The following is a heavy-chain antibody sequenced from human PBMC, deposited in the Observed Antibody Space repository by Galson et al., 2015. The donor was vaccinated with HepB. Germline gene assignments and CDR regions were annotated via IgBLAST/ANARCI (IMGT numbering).Heavy chain of an antibody. Sequence: SLRLSCAASGFTFGDYAMSWFRQAPGKGLEWVGFIRSKAYGGTTEYAASVKGRFTISRDDSKSIAYLQMNSLKTEDTAVYYCTRGRYCSSTSCFWFDPWGQGTLVTVSS. CDR2: IRSKAYGGTT. CDR3: TRGRYCSSTSCFWFDP. CDR1: GFTFGDYA. V-gene: IGHV3-49*03. J-gene: IGHJ5*02. D-gene: IGHD2-2*01.